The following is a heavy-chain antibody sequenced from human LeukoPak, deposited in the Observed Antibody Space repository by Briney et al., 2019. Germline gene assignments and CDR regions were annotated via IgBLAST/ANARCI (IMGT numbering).Heavy chain of an antibody. V-gene: IGHV3-23*01. CDR1: GFTFSSYA. CDR3: AKDLLLWLGELLPLDY. D-gene: IGHD3-10*01. CDR2: ISGSGGST. Sequence: GGSLRFSCAASGFTFSSYAMSWVRQAPGKGLEWVSAISGSGGSTYYADSVKGRFTISRDNSKNTLYLQMNSLRAEDTAVYYCAKDLLLWLGELLPLDYWGQGTLVTVSS. J-gene: IGHJ4*02.